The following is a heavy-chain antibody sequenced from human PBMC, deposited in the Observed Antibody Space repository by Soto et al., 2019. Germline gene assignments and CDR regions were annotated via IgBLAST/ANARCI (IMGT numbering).Heavy chain of an antibody. J-gene: IGHJ4*02. CDR2: ISKSDYT. V-gene: IGHV3-21*01. Sequence: PGGSLRLSCTVSGFSFNNYGINGVRQAPGKGLVGLSSISKSDYTYYSDSVTGRFTISRDNAKNSVSLQMNTLRVEDTAVYYCAREDSIIISDVSDFWGQGTLVTVSS. CDR1: GFSFNNYG. D-gene: IGHD3-22*01. CDR3: AREDSIIISDVSDF.